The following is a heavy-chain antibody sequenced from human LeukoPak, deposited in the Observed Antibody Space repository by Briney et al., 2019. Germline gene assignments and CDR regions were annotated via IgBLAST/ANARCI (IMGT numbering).Heavy chain of an antibody. V-gene: IGHV3-53*01. CDR2: IYSGGST. CDR3: ARGPEIWFGELSTPPDY. CDR1: GFTVSSNY. D-gene: IGHD3-10*01. J-gene: IGHJ4*02. Sequence: GGSLRLSFAASGFTVSSNYMSWVRQAPGKGLEWVSVIYSGGSTYYADSVKGRFTISRDNSKNTLYLQMNSLRAEDTAVYYCARGPEIWFGELSTPPDYWGQGTLVTVSS.